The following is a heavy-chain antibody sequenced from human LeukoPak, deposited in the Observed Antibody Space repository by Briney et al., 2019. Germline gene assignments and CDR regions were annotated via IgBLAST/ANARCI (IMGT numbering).Heavy chain of an antibody. CDR3: ARVWDGSGVVFDY. D-gene: IGHD3-10*01. CDR1: GGSISSGDYY. J-gene: IGHJ4*02. CDR2: IYYSGST. V-gene: IGHV4-30-4*01. Sequence: PSGTLSLTCTVSGGSISSGDYYWRWIRQPPGKGLEWIGYIYYSGSTYYNPSLKSRVTISVDTSKNQFSLKLSSVTAADTAVYYCARVWDGSGVVFDYWGQGTLVTVSS.